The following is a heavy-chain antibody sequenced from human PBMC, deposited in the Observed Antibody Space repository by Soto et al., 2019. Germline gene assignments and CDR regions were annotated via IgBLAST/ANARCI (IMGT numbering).Heavy chain of an antibody. CDR3: VRTSLVVAAATREDY. CDR1: GFTFSRYR. V-gene: IGHV3-74*01. CDR2: INSDGSST. Sequence: GGSLRLSCAASGFTFSRYRMHWVRQAPGKGLVWVSRINSDGSSTSYADSVKGRFTISRDNAKNTLYLQMNSLRAEDTAVYYCVRTSLVVAAATREDYWGQGT. D-gene: IGHD2-15*01. J-gene: IGHJ4*02.